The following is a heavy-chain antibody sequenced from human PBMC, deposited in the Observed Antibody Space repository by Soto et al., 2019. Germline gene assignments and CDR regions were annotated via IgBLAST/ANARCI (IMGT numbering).Heavy chain of an antibody. Sequence: GASVKVSCKASGYTFTGYYMHWVRQAPGQGLEWMGWINPNSGGTNYAQKFQGRVTMTRDTSINTAYMELSRLTSDDTGVYYCAREWQRVNDYWGQVALVTVSS. D-gene: IGHD6-6*01. J-gene: IGHJ4*02. V-gene: IGHV1-2*02. CDR3: AREWQRVNDY. CDR1: GYTFTGYY. CDR2: INPNSGGT.